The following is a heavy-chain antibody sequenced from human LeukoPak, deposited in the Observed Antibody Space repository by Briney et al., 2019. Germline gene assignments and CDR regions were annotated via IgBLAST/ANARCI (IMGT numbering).Heavy chain of an antibody. J-gene: IGHJ3*02. CDR1: GYSISSGFY. D-gene: IGHD6-6*01. V-gene: IGHV4-4*07. Sequence: SSETLSLTCTVSGYSISSGFYWSWIRQPAGKGLEWIGHMYTSGTTNYNPSLKSRVTMSVDTSKNQFSLKLSSVTAADTAVYYCARDRPAAARPDAFDIWGQGTMVTVSS. CDR2: MYTSGTT. CDR3: ARDRPAAARPDAFDI.